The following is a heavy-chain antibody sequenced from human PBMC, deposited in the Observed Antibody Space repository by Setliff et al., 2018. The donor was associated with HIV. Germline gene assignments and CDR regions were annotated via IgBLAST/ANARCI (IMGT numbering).Heavy chain of an antibody. Sequence: PSETLSLTCTVSGGSISSYYWSWIRQPPGKGLEWIGYIYTSGSTNYNPSLKSRVTISVDTSKNQFSLKLSSVTAADTAVYYCARGGGYNALFDYWGQGTLVTVSS. CDR1: GGSISSYY. J-gene: IGHJ4*02. CDR3: ARGGGYNALFDY. V-gene: IGHV4-4*09. D-gene: IGHD5-12*01. CDR2: IYTSGST.